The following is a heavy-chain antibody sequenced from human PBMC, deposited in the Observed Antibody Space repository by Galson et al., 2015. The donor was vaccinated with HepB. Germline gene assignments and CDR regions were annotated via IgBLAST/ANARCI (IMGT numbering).Heavy chain of an antibody. CDR1: GYTFTGYY. CDR2: INPNSGGT. D-gene: IGHD2-2*01. J-gene: IGHJ3*02. V-gene: IGHV1-2*06. Sequence: SVKVSCKASGYTFTGYYMHWVRQAPGQGLEWMGRINPNSGGTNYAQKFQGRVTMTRDTSISTAYMELSRLRSDDTAVYYCARAGYCSSTSCQSGAFDIWGQGTMVTVSS. CDR3: ARAGYCSSTSCQSGAFDI.